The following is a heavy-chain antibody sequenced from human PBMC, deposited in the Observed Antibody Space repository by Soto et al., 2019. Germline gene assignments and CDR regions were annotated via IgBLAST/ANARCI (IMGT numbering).Heavy chain of an antibody. CDR1: GFTFSSYA. V-gene: IGHV3-23*01. J-gene: IGHJ4*02. D-gene: IGHD5-12*01. CDR2: ISGSGGST. CDR3: AKVPEGWLQLSLSES. Sequence: GGSLRLSCAASGFTFSSYAMSWVRQAPGKGLEWVSAISGSGGSTYYADSVKGRFTVSRDNSKNTLYLQMNSLRAEDTAVYYCAKVPEGWLQLSLSESWGQGTLVTVSS.